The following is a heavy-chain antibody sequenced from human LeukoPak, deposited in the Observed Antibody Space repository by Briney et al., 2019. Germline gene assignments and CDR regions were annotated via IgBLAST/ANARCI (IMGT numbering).Heavy chain of an antibody. V-gene: IGHV1-18*04. D-gene: IGHD2-2*01. CDR3: ARVEPYGSSTSCYVGGSHWFDP. CDR1: GYTFTSYG. CDR2: ISAYNGNT. Sequence: ASVKVSCKASGYTFTSYGISWVRQAPGQGLEWMGWISAYNGNTNYAQKLQGRVTMTTDTSTSTAYMELRSLRSDDTAVYYCARVEPYGSSTSCYVGGSHWFDPWGQGTLVTVSS. J-gene: IGHJ5*02.